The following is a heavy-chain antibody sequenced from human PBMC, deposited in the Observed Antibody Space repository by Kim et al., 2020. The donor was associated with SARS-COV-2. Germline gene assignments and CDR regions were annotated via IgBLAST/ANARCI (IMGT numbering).Heavy chain of an antibody. CDR3: ASGGASSWYFDY. J-gene: IGHJ4*02. Sequence: DSRKGRFTNSRDNSKNTLYLQMNSLRAEDTAVYYCASGGASSWYFDYWGQGTLVTVSS. V-gene: IGHV3-53*01. D-gene: IGHD6-13*01.